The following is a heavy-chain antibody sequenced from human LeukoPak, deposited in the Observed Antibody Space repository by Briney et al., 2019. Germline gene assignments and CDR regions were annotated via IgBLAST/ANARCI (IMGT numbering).Heavy chain of an antibody. J-gene: IGHJ3*02. D-gene: IGHD3-16*02. CDR1: GYSISSSNW. Sequence: PSETLSLTCAVSGYSISSSNWWGWIRQPPGKGLEWIGYIYYSGSIYYNPSLKSRVTMSVDTSKNQFSLKLSSVTAVDTAVYYCARQSRIWGSYRYAFDIWGQGTMVTVSS. CDR3: ARQSRIWGSYRYAFDI. CDR2: IYYSGSI. V-gene: IGHV4-28*05.